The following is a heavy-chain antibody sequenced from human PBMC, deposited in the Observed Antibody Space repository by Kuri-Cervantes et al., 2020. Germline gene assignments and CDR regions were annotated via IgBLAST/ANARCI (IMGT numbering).Heavy chain of an antibody. CDR3: ARVGFTMVRGVDLDY. D-gene: IGHD3-10*01. CDR1: GGTFSSYA. V-gene: IGHV1-2*04. CDR2: INPNSGGT. J-gene: IGHJ4*02. Sequence: ASVKVSCKASGGTFSSYAISWVRQAPGQGLEWMGWINPNSGGTNYAQKFQGWVTMTRDTSISTAYMELSRLRSDDTAVYYCARVGFTMVRGVDLDYWGQGTLVTVSS.